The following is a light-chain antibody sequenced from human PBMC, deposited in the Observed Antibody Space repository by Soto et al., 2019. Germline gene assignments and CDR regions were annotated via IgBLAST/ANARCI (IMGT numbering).Light chain of an antibody. J-gene: IGKJ4*01. CDR1: QIISSR. CDR2: DAY. CDR3: QQYNSYSLT. V-gene: IGKV1-5*01. Sequence: DIQMTQSPSILSASVGDRVTITCRASQIISSRLAWYQQKPGKAPKLLIYDAYNLESGVPSRFSGSGSGTEFTLTFSSLQPDDFATYYCQQYNSYSLTFGGGTKVEIK.